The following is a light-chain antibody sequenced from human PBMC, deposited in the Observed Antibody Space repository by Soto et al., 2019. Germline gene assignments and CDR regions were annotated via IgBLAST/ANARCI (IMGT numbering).Light chain of an antibody. CDR2: NAA. V-gene: IGKV3-15*01. Sequence: ETLLTQSPATLSVSPGDRVTLSCRANEGVSRNLAWYQQKPGQAPRLLIYNAAIRATGIAARFSGSGSGTEFTVTISGLQSEDFAIYYCQQYNNWYTFGQGTKLEIK. J-gene: IGKJ2*01. CDR3: QQYNNWYT. CDR1: EGVSRN.